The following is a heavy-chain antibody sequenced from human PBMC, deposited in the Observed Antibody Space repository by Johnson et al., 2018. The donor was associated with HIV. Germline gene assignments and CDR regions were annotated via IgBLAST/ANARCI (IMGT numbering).Heavy chain of an antibody. J-gene: IGHJ3*02. CDR2: TSCDGSNK. V-gene: IGHV3-30*04. D-gene: IGHD6-13*01. CDR1: GFTFSNYT. CDR3: ASGGQGRAAAGTFRLAFDI. Sequence: QVQLVESGGGVVQPGRSLRLSCAASGFTFSNYTMHWVRQAPGKGLEWVVVTSCDGSNKSYRDSVKGRFTISRDNSKNMLYLQMNSLRAEDTALYYCASGGQGRAAAGTFRLAFDIWGQGTMVTVSS.